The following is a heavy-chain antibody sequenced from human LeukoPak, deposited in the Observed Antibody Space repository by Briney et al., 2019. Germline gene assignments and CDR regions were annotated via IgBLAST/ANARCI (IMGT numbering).Heavy chain of an antibody. V-gene: IGHV3-9*01. CDR3: AKDAAVAEANYFDY. Sequence: GGSLRLSCAASGFTFDDYAMHWVRHAPGKGLEWVSGISWNSGSIGYADSVKGRFTISRDNAKNSLYLQMNSLRAEDTALYYCAKDAAVAEANYFDYWGQGTLVTVSS. CDR1: GFTFDDYA. J-gene: IGHJ4*02. CDR2: ISWNSGSI. D-gene: IGHD6-19*01.